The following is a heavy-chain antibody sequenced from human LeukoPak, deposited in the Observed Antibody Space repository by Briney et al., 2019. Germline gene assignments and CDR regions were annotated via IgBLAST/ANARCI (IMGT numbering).Heavy chain of an antibody. CDR1: GFTFSSSG. J-gene: IGHJ4*02. CDR3: AKEASRGSSFAYTPIEKPHYLDY. D-gene: IGHD5-18*01. V-gene: IGHV3-30*02. Sequence: GGSLRLSCVASGFTFSSSGMHWVRQAPGKGLEWVAFIRYNGRTTYYADSVKGRFTISRDNSKNTVFLQMYSLRAEDTAAYYCAKEASRGSSFAYTPIEKPHYLDYWGQGTLVTVSS. CDR2: IRYNGRTT.